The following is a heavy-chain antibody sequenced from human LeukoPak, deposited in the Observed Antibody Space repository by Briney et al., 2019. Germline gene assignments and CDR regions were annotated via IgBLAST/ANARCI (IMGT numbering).Heavy chain of an antibody. Sequence: GGSLRLSCAASGFTFNIYAMSWVRQAPGKGLEWVSAITDSGDVTYYADSVKGRFIVSRDNSKNTLSLQMNSLRNEDTAVYYCARDAAMTTIYYFDYWGQGTLVTVSS. CDR2: ITDSGDVT. CDR3: ARDAAMTTIYYFDY. J-gene: IGHJ4*02. D-gene: IGHD2-21*02. V-gene: IGHV3-23*01. CDR1: GFTFNIYA.